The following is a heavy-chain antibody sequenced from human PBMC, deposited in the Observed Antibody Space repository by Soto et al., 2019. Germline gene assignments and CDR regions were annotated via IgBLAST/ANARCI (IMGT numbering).Heavy chain of an antibody. CDR1: GFTFNSYG. J-gene: IGHJ4*02. D-gene: IGHD3-10*01. V-gene: IGHV3-30*18. CDR3: AKVWNYYDPWGGLDY. CDR2: ILYDGSNK. Sequence: QVQLVESGGGVVQPGRSLRLSCAASGFTFNSYGMHWVRQAPGKGLEWVAVILYDGSNKYHADSVKGRFTISRDNSKNTLYLQMNSLRAEDTAVYYCAKVWNYYDPWGGLDYWGQGTLVTVSS.